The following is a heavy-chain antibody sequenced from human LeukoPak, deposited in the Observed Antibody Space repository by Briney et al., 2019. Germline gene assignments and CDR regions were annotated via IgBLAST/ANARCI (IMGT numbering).Heavy chain of an antibody. CDR1: GFTFNNYA. Sequence: GGSLRLSCAASGFTFNNYAMNWVRQAPGKGLEWVPSISGGGETTYYADSAKGRFTISRDNSQNTLYLQMNSLRAEDTAVYYCARDYADYVGYFFFDYWGQGTLVTVSS. D-gene: IGHD4-17*01. J-gene: IGHJ4*02. V-gene: IGHV3-23*01. CDR2: ISGGGETT. CDR3: ARDYADYVGYFFFDY.